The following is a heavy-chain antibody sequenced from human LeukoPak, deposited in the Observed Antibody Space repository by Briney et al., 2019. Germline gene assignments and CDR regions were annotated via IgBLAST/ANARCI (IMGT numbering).Heavy chain of an antibody. CDR2: IYYSGST. CDR3: ARSRQLAKGYGMDV. D-gene: IGHD6-6*01. V-gene: IGHV4-31*03. CDR1: GGSISSGGYY. J-gene: IGHJ6*02. Sequence: SQTLSLTCTVSGGSISSGGYYWSWIRQHPGKGLEWIGYIYYSGSTYYNPSLKSRVTISVDTSKNQFSLKLSSVTAADTAVYYCARSRQLAKGYGMDVWGQGTTVTVSS.